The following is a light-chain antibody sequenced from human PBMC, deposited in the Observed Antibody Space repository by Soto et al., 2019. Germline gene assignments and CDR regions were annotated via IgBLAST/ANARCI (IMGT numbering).Light chain of an antibody. J-gene: IGLJ3*02. CDR3: NSYTSSTTWV. Sequence: QSALTQPASVSGSPGQSITISCTGTSSDVGGYNRVSWYQQHLGKAPKLMIYEVSNRTSGVSSRFSGSKSGNTASLTISGLQAEDEADYYCNSYTSSTTWVFGGGTKVTVL. CDR2: EVS. V-gene: IGLV2-14*01. CDR1: SSDVGGYNR.